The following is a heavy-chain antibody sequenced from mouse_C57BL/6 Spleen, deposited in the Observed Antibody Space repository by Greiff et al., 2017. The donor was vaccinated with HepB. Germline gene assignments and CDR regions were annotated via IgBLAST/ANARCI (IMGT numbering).Heavy chain of an antibody. CDR1: GYSITSGYY. D-gene: IGHD1-1*01. V-gene: IGHV3-6*01. Sequence: VQLKESGPGLVKPSQSLSLTCSVTGYSITSGYYWNWIRQFPGNKLEWMGYISYDGSNNYNPSLKNRISITRDTSKNQFFLKLNSVTTEDTATYYCARRESYYYGSPPWFAYWGQGTLVTVSA. CDR2: ISYDGSN. J-gene: IGHJ3*01. CDR3: ARRESYYYGSPPWFAY.